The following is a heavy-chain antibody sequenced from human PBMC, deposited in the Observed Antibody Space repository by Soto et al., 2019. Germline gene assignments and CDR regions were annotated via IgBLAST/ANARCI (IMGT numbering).Heavy chain of an antibody. J-gene: IGHJ4*02. V-gene: IGHV3-33*01. Sequence: LRLSCAASGFTFSSYGMHWVRQAPGKGLEWVAVIWYDGSNKYYADSVKGRFTISRDNSKNTPYLQMNSLRAEDTAVYYCARGPPNTAMGLGTDYWGQGTLVTVSS. D-gene: IGHD5-18*01. CDR2: IWYDGSNK. CDR3: ARGPPNTAMGLGTDY. CDR1: GFTFSSYG.